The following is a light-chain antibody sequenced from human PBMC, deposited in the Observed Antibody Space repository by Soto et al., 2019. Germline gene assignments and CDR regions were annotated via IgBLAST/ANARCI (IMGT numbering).Light chain of an antibody. CDR2: QAS. V-gene: IGKV1-5*03. CDR1: QRIKSW. J-gene: IGKJ1*01. Sequence: DIQMTQSPSTLAASPGDRVTITCRASQRIKSWLAWYQQKPGKAPKLLIYQASNLQRGVPSRFSGSGFGTEFPLTISSLQPEDFAMYYCQQYNSHWSWTFGQGTKVEI. CDR3: QQYNSHWSWT.